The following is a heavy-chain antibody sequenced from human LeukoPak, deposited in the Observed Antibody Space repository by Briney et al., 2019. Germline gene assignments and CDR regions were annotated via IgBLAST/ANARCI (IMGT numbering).Heavy chain of an antibody. CDR1: GGSFSGYY. CDR3: AGTNREIDY. CDR2: INHSGST. J-gene: IGHJ4*02. D-gene: IGHD2-8*01. V-gene: IGHV4-34*01. Sequence: SETLSLTCAVYGGSFSGYYWSCVRQPPGKGLEWIWEINHSGSTKYNPSLKSRVTISVDTSKTQLSLKLSSVTAADTAVYYCAGTNREIDYWGQGTLVTVSS.